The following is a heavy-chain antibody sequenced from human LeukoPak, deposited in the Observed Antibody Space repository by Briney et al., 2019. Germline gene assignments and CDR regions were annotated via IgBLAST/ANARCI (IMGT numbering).Heavy chain of an antibody. Sequence: GGSLRLSCAASGFTFSSYWMSWVRQAPGKGLEWVANIKHDGSDKYYVDSVKGRFTISRDNAKNSVYLQMNSLRAEDTAVYYCARDDSEFDYWGQGTLVTVSS. CDR2: IKHDGSDK. CDR3: ARDDSEFDY. CDR1: GFTFSSYW. D-gene: IGHD2-21*02. J-gene: IGHJ4*02. V-gene: IGHV3-7*01.